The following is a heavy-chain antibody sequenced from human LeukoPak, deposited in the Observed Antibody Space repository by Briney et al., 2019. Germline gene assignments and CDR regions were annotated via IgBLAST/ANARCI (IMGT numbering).Heavy chain of an antibody. V-gene: IGHV3-30*02. J-gene: IGHJ3*02. CDR2: IRYDGSNK. CDR3: AKDLVLRYFDWLPHAFDI. Sequence: GGSLRLSCAASGFTFSSYGMHWVRQAPGKGLEWVAFIRYDGSNKYYADSVKGRFTISRDNSKNTLYLQMNSLRAEDTAVYYCAKDLVLRYFDWLPHAFDIWGQGTMVTVSS. D-gene: IGHD3-9*01. CDR1: GFTFSSYG.